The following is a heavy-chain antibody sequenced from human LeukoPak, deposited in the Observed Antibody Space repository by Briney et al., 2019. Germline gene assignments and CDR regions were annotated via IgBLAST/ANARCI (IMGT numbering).Heavy chain of an antibody. CDR2: ISSSSSYT. CDR1: GFTFSDYY. CDR3: ARTNSGSTRDEYFDY. V-gene: IGHV3-11*06. D-gene: IGHD1-26*01. Sequence: GGSLRLSCAASGFTFSDYYMSWIRKAPGKGLEWVSYISSSSSYTNYADSVKGRFTISRDNAKNSLYLQMSSLRAEDTAVYYCARTNSGSTRDEYFDYWGQGTLVTVSS. J-gene: IGHJ4*02.